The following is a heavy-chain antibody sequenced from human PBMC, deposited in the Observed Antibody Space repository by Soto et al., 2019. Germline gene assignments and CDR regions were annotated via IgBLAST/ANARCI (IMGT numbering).Heavy chain of an antibody. J-gene: IGHJ1*01. CDR1: GGTFSGYA. CDR2: IIPLLGIT. D-gene: IGHD1-20*01. V-gene: IGHV1-69*01. CDR3: ARDPRSITGTTSSEDFQH. Sequence: QAQLMQSGAEVKKPGSSVKVSCKASGGTFSGYAINWVRQAPGQGLEWMGGIIPLLGITDYGQKFQGRITIAADESTGTAYMDLRGLRSDDTAVYYWARDPRSITGTTSSEDFQHWGQGTLVSVSS.